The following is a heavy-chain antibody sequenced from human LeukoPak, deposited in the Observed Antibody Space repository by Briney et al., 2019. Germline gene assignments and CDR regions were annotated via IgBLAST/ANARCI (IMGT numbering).Heavy chain of an antibody. V-gene: IGHV1-69*13. Sequence: GASVKVLCKASGGTFSNYAISWVRQAPGQGLEWMGGIIPIFGTASYAQKFQGRVTITADESTSTAYMELSSLRSEDTAVYYCARDLGDSFDYWGQGTLVTVSS. CDR2: IIPIFGTA. J-gene: IGHJ4*02. CDR1: GGTFSNYA. CDR3: ARDLGDSFDY. D-gene: IGHD3-10*01.